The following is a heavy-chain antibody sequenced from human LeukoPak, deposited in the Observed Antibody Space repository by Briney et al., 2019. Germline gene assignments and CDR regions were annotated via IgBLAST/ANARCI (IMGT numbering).Heavy chain of an antibody. CDR3: ARAPRYFDWLSAFDI. V-gene: IGHV3-7*01. CDR2: IKQDGSEK. J-gene: IGHJ3*02. CDR1: GFTFSSYW. D-gene: IGHD3-9*01. Sequence: GGSLRLSCAASGFTFSSYWMSWVRQAPGKGLEWVANIKQDGSEKYYVDSVKGRFTISRDNAKNSLYLQMNSLRAEDTAVYYCARAPRYFDWLSAFDIWGQGTMVTASS.